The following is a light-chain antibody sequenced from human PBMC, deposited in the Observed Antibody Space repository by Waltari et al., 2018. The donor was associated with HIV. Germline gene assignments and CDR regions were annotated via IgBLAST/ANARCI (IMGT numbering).Light chain of an antibody. Sequence: TLSLSPGERVTLSCRASQSTSNEYLAWYQQKPGQAPRLLIYGASRRATGIPDRFTGSGSGIDFTLTISRLEPEDFAVYYCQQYGTSSLTFGGGTKVEIK. CDR2: GAS. V-gene: IGKV3-20*01. CDR1: QSTSNEY. CDR3: QQYGTSSLT. J-gene: IGKJ4*01.